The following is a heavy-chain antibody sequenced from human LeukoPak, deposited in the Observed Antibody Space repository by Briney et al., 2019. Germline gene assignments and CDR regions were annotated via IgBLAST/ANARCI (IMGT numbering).Heavy chain of an antibody. V-gene: IGHV4-4*02. J-gene: IGHJ2*01. CDR3: ARVGLGWCSGCFWYFDL. D-gene: IGHD2-21*01. Sequence: SETLSLTCAVSGGSISSSNWWSWVRLPPGEGLEWIGEIFHSGRANYNPSLRSRVTFSLDTSKNQFSLKLNSVTAADTAVYYCARVGLGWCSGCFWYFDLWGRGTLVTVSS. CDR2: IFHSGRA. CDR1: GGSISSSNW.